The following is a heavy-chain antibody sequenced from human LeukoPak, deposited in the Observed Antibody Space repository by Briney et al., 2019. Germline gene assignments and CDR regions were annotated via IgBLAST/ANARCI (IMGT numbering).Heavy chain of an antibody. J-gene: IGHJ4*02. V-gene: IGHV1-3*01. CDR2: INAGNGNT. CDR3: ARGGYCSSTSCAHFDY. CDR1: GYTFTSYA. D-gene: IGHD2-2*01. Sequence: ASVKVSCKASGYTFTSYAMHWVRQAPGQRLEWMGWINAGNGNTKYSQKFQGRVTITRDTSASTAYMELSSLRSEDTAVYYCARGGYCSSTSCAHFDYWGQGTLVTVSS.